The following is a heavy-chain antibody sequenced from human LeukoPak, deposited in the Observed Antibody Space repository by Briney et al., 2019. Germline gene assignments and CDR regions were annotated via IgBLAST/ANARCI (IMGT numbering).Heavy chain of an antibody. V-gene: IGHV3-11*01. CDR2: ITDSGNTI. D-gene: IGHD3-9*01. CDR3: ARSIGLTGGGVDV. Sequence: PGGSLRLCCAASGFTCSDYNMNWVRQAPGKGLEWVSYITDSGNTINYADSVKGRFTISRDNAKNSLYLQMNSLRAEDTAVYYCARSIGLTGGGVDVWGQGTTVTVSS. CDR1: GFTCSDYN. J-gene: IGHJ6*02.